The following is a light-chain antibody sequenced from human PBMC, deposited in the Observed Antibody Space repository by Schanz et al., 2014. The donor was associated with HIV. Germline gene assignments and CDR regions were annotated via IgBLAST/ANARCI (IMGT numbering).Light chain of an antibody. CDR2: TAS. J-gene: IGKJ4*01. Sequence: DIQLTQSPSSLSASVGDRVTITCRASQSLSFYLNWYQQKPGRAPKLLIYTASNLQSGVPSRFSGSGSGTEFTLTISSLQPDDFASYYCQQYNSYPLTFGGGTKVEIK. CDR1: QSLSFY. V-gene: IGKV1-39*01. CDR3: QQYNSYPLT.